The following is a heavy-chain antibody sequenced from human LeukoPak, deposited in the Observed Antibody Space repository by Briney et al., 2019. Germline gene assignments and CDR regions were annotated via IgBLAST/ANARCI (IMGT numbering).Heavy chain of an antibody. CDR2: IYYSGST. D-gene: IGHD5-12*01. Sequence: SQTLSLTCTVSGGSISSGGYYWSWIRQHPGKGLEWIGYIYYSGSTYYNPSLKSRVTISVDTSKNQFSLKLSSVTAADTAVYYCARDRSGYVSAYYYYGMDVWGQGTTVTVSS. V-gene: IGHV4-31*03. CDR3: ARDRSGYVSAYYYYGMDV. J-gene: IGHJ6*02. CDR1: GGSISSGGYY.